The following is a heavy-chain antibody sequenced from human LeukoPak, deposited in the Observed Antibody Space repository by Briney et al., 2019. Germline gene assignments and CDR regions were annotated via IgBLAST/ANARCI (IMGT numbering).Heavy chain of an antibody. CDR2: INPNSCGA. CDR3: VTRSYTSGWPT. Sequence: ASVKVSCKASGNTFIGNYIHWVRQARGQGLEWMGWINPNSCGANYAQRFQGRVTMTRDTSVTTAFLDLDRLTSDDTAVYYCVTRSYTSGWPTWGQGTLVTVSS. J-gene: IGHJ5*02. V-gene: IGHV1-2*02. D-gene: IGHD6-19*01. CDR1: GNTFIGNY.